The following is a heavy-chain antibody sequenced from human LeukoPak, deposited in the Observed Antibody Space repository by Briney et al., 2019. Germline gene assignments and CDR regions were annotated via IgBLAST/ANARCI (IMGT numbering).Heavy chain of an antibody. CDR3: ARDRDYYNYCEY. CDR1: GFTFSNYG. CDR2: LVYDGFYK. V-gene: IGHV3-30*03. J-gene: IGHJ4*02. Sequence: GGSLRLSCAASGFTFSNYGMHWVRQAPGKGLEWVALLVYDGFYKYYVDSVKGRFTIPRDNAKNSLYLQMNSLRGEDTAVYYCARDRDYYNYCEYWGQGTLVTVSS. D-gene: IGHD3-10*01.